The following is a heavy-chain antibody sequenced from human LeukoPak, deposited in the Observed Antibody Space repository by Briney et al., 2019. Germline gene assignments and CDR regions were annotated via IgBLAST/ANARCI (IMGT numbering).Heavy chain of an antibody. CDR2: IFPGDSRT. CDR3: ARRGEEMVTLPFDL. Sequence: GESLQISCRGAGYSFTNYWIGWGRRMPGKGPGWRGYIFPGDSRTRYSPSFQGHVTISADKSITTAYLQWTSLTASDTAIYYCARRGEEMVTLPFDLWGQGTLVSVSS. CDR1: GYSFTNYW. J-gene: IGHJ4*02. V-gene: IGHV5-51*01. D-gene: IGHD5-24*01.